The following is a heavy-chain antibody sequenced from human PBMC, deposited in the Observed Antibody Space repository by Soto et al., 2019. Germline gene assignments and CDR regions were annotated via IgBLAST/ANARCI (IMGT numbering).Heavy chain of an antibody. CDR2: VSGSGGTT. CDR1: GFTFSSYA. Sequence: EVQLLESGGGLVQPGGSLRLSCAASGFTFSSYAMSCVRQAPGKGLEWVSVVSGSGGTTYYADSVKGRFTISRDNSKNTVYLQMNSLRDDDTAVYYCARASSASAYLDYWGQGTLVTASS. D-gene: IGHD3-22*01. J-gene: IGHJ4*02. V-gene: IGHV3-23*01. CDR3: ARASSASAYLDY.